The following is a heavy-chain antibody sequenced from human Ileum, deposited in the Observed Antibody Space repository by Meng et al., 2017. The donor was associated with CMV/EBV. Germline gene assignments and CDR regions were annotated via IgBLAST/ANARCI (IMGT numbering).Heavy chain of an antibody. D-gene: IGHD3-10*01. V-gene: IGHV3-43*01. Sequence: GGSLRLSCVGSGFKFDDYSMHWVRQSPGKGLEWISLITWNGGRTYYGDAVKGRFVISRDNRKNLLNLEMNSLTTEDSGLYHCAKDIFGSGSPYDYWGQGTLVTVSS. J-gene: IGHJ4*02. CDR3: AKDIFGSGSPYDY. CDR1: GFKFDDYS. CDR2: ITWNGGRT.